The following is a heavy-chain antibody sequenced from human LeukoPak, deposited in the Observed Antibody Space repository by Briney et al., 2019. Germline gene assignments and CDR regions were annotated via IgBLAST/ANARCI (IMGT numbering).Heavy chain of an antibody. CDR1: GFTFSSYA. CDR2: ISGSGGST. V-gene: IGHV3-23*01. CDR3: APYCSSTSCYKILDY. D-gene: IGHD2-2*02. J-gene: IGHJ4*02. Sequence: PGGSLRLSCAASGFTFSSYAMSWVRQAPGKGLEWVSAISGSGGSTYYADSVKGRFTISRDNSKNTLYLQMNSLRAEDTAVYYCAPYCSSTSCYKILDYWGQGTLVTVSP.